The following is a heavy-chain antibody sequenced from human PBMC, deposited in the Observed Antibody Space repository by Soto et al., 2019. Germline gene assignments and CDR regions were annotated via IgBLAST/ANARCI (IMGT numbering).Heavy chain of an antibody. CDR3: AKVYYGSGTSPIRPLDY. J-gene: IGHJ4*02. D-gene: IGHD3-10*01. CDR1: GFTFSSYA. V-gene: IGHV3-23*01. Sequence: EVQLLESGGGLVQPGGSLRLSCAASGFTFSSYAMNWVRQAPGKGLEWVSVISGSGGSTYYADSVKGRFTISRDNSKNTLYVQMNSLRAEHTAVYYCAKVYYGSGTSPIRPLDYWGQGTLVTVSS. CDR2: ISGSGGST.